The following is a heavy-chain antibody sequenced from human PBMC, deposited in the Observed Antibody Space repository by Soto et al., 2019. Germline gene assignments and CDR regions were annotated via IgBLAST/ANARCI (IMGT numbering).Heavy chain of an antibody. D-gene: IGHD3-22*01. CDR2: IYYSGST. V-gene: IGHV4-30-4*01. CDR1: GGSISSGDYY. Sequence: ASETLSLTCTVFGGSISSGDYYWSWIRQPPGKGLEWIGYIYYSGSTYYNPSLKSRVTISVDTSKNQFSLKLSSVTAADTAVYYCARESVAYYYDSSGYYGVFDYWGQGTLVTVSS. J-gene: IGHJ4*02. CDR3: ARESVAYYYDSSGYYGVFDY.